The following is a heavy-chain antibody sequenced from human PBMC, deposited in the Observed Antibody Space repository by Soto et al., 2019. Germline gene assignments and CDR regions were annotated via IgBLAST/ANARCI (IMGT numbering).Heavy chain of an antibody. D-gene: IGHD6-13*01. CDR1: GFTFSSYG. CDR3: ARDPEAWDSSSWSIVYYYGMDV. CDR2: IWYDGSNK. V-gene: IGHV3-33*01. J-gene: IGHJ6*02. Sequence: PGGSLRLSCAASGFTFSSYGMHWVRQAPGKGLEWVAVIWYDGSNKYYADSVKGRFTISRDNSKNTLYLQMNSLRAEDTAVYYCARDPEAWDSSSWSIVYYYGMDVWGQGTTVTVSS.